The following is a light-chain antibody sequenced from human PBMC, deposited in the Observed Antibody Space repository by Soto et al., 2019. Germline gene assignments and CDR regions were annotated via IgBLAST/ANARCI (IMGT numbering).Light chain of an antibody. V-gene: IGKV3-20*01. CDR2: GAS. CDR1: QSVSSRF. J-gene: IGKJ5*01. CDR3: QKNFSSPSIT. Sequence: EIVLTQSPGTLSLSPGERATLSCRASQSVSSRFLAWYQQKPGQAPRLLMYGASSRATGIPDRFSGSGSGTDFTLTISSLQPEDFATYYCQKNFSSPSITFGQGTRLEIK.